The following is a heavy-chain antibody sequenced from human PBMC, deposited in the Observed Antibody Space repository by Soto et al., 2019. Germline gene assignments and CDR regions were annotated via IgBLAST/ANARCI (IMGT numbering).Heavy chain of an antibody. CDR3: ASLSLVRFLEWFQ. CDR1: GFTFSDYY. J-gene: IGHJ4*02. Sequence: PGGSLRLSCASSGFTFSDYYMSWIRQAPGKGLEWVSYISSSGSTIYYADSVKGRFTISRDNAKNSLYLQMNSLRAEDTAVYYCASLSLVRFLEWFQWGQGTLVTVSS. V-gene: IGHV3-11*01. D-gene: IGHD3-3*01. CDR2: ISSSGSTI.